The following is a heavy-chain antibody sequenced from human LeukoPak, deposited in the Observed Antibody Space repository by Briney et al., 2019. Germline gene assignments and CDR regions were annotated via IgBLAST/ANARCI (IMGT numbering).Heavy chain of an antibody. Sequence: GGSLRLSCAASGFTFSIYGMSWVRQAPGKGLDWVSGFSSSDGTTHYADSVKGRFTISRDISKDTLYLQMNRLRAEDTAVYYCAKDRGGSSPPFDYWGQGTLVTVSS. CDR2: FSSSDGTT. D-gene: IGHD1-26*01. V-gene: IGHV3-23*01. CDR1: GFTFSIYG. J-gene: IGHJ4*02. CDR3: AKDRGGSSPPFDY.